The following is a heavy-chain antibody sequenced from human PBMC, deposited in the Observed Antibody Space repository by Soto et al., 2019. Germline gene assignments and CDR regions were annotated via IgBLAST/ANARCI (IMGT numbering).Heavy chain of an antibody. Sequence: PSETLSLTCTVSGGPISSYYWSWIRQPPGKGLEWIGYIYYSGSTNYNPSLKSRVTISVDTSKNQFSLKLSSVTAADTAVYYCARQSIVVVPAGGFDPWGQGTLVTVSS. J-gene: IGHJ5*02. CDR3: ARQSIVVVPAGGFDP. CDR1: GGPISSYY. V-gene: IGHV4-59*08. D-gene: IGHD2-2*01. CDR2: IYYSGST.